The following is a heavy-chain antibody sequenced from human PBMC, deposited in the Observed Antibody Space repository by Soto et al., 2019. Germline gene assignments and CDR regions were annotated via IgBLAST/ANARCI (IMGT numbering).Heavy chain of an antibody. CDR1: GFTFSGFV. D-gene: IGHD2-2*02. Sequence: PGGSLRLSCAPSGFTFSGFVMQWVRQAPGKGLEWVAVIWYDGSHKYYADSVKGRFTISRDDSKNTLYLQMNNLRVEDTAVYYCVRGSSCTTTTCYNLGWFAPWGQGTLVTVSS. J-gene: IGHJ5*02. V-gene: IGHV3-33*01. CDR2: IWYDGSHK. CDR3: VRGSSCTTTTCYNLGWFAP.